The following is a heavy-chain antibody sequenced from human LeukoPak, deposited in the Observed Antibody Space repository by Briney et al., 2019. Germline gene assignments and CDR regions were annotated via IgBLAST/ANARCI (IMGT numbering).Heavy chain of an antibody. CDR1: GFTFSSYA. CDR3: AGDIVVVVAATAGAFDI. CDR2: ISGSGGST. Sequence: GSLRLSCAASGFTFSSYAMSWVRQAPGKGLEWVSAISGSGGSTYYADSVKGRFTISRGNSKNTLYLQMNSLRAEDTAVYYCAGDIVVVVAATAGAFDIWGQGTMVTVSS. V-gene: IGHV3-23*01. D-gene: IGHD2-15*01. J-gene: IGHJ3*02.